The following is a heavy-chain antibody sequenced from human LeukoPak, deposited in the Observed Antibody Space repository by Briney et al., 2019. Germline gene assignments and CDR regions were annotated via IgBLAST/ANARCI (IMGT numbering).Heavy chain of an antibody. J-gene: IGHJ2*01. V-gene: IGHV4-30-4*08. Sequence: SETLSLTCTVSGGSITSGEYYWGWIRQPPGKGLEWIGYMFHRGSTYYNPSLKSRVNLSVDRSENQFSLKLSSVTAADTAVYYCARTHSSAWLNWYFDLWGCGTLVTVSS. D-gene: IGHD6-19*01. CDR2: MFHRGST. CDR3: ARTHSSAWLNWYFDL. CDR1: GGSITSGEYY.